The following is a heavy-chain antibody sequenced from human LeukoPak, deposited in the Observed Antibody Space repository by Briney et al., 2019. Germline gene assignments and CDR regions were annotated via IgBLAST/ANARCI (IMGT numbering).Heavy chain of an antibody. CDR2: MNPNSGNT. D-gene: IGHD3-10*01. Sequence: ASLKVSCKASGYTFNSYDINWVRQATGQGLEWMGWMNPNSGNTAYAQKFQGRLTFTRDSSINTAYMELNSLTSDDTAVYYCARRRITTVRGYEGHWLDSWGQGTLVTVSS. V-gene: IGHV1-8*03. J-gene: IGHJ5*01. CDR3: ARRRITTVRGYEGHWLDS. CDR1: GYTFNSYD.